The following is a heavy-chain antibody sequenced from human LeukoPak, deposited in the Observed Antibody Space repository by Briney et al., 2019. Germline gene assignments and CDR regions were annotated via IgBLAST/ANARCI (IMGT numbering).Heavy chain of an antibody. CDR1: GFTFSSYA. CDR3: AKAPFWIGRHSQSNWFDP. V-gene: IGHV3-23*01. CDR2: ISGSGGST. D-gene: IGHD3-3*01. Sequence: GGSLRLSCAASGFTFSSYAMSWVRQAPGKGLEWVSAISGSGGSTYYADSVKGRFTISRDNSKNTLYLQMNSLRAEDTAVYYCAKAPFWIGRHSQSNWFDPWGQGTLVTVSS. J-gene: IGHJ5*02.